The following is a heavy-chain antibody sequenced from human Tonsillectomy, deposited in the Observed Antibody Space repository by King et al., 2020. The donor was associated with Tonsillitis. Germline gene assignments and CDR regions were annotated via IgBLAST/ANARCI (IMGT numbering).Heavy chain of an antibody. J-gene: IGHJ4*02. D-gene: IGHD6-13*01. V-gene: IGHV1-46*01. CDR3: SRGSIAADIDY. Sequence: VQLVESGAEVKKPGASVKVSCKASGYTFTRFYVHWVRQAPGQGLDWMGRINPSDGSASYALKFQGRVTMTRDTSTSTVYMELSSLRSDDTAVYYCSRGSIAADIDYWGQGALVTVSS. CDR2: INPSDGSA. CDR1: GYTFTRFY.